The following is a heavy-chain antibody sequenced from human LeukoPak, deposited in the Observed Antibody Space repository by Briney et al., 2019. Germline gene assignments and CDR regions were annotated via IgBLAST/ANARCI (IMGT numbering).Heavy chain of an antibody. Sequence: GGSLRLSCAASGFTFSSYDMSWVRQAPGKGLEWVANIKQDGSHKNYADSVKGRFTISRDNAKNSLYLQMNSLRAEDTAVYYCARETPDSSGWDWGQGTLVTVSS. D-gene: IGHD6-19*01. CDR1: GFTFSSYD. CDR2: IKQDGSHK. J-gene: IGHJ4*02. V-gene: IGHV3-7*01. CDR3: ARETPDSSGWD.